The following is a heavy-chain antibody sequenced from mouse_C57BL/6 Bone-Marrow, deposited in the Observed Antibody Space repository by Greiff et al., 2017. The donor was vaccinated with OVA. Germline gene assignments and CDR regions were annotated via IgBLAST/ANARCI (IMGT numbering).Heavy chain of an antibody. Sequence: EVQGVESGGGLVQPGESLKLSCESNEYEFPSHDMSWVRKTPEKRLELVAAINSDGGSTYYPDTMERRFIISRDKTKKTLYLQMSSLRSEDTALYYCARPGNYGYDGGYFDVWGTGTTVTVSS. CDR1: EYEFPSHD. CDR2: INSDGGST. V-gene: IGHV5-2*01. D-gene: IGHD2-2*01. J-gene: IGHJ1*03. CDR3: ARPGNYGYDGGYFDV.